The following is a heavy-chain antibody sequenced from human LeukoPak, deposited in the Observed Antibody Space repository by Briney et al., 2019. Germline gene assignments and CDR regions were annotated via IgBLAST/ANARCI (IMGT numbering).Heavy chain of an antibody. CDR3: ARPVGRSTADAFDI. J-gene: IGHJ3*02. V-gene: IGHV3-74*01. CDR1: GFTFSSYW. CDR2: INSDGSST. D-gene: IGHD3-10*01. Sequence: GGSLRLSCAASGFTFSSYWMHWVRQAPGKGLVWISRINSDGSSTSYADSVKGRFTISRDNAKNSLYLQMNSLRAEDTAVYYCARPVGRSTADAFDIWGQGTMVTVSS.